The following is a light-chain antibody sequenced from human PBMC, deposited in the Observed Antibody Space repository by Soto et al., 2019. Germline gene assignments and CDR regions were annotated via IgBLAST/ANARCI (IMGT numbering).Light chain of an antibody. CDR1: QRLXSW. CDR2: XAS. Sequence: DIRLTQSPSTLCASVGDRVTIPCRASQRLXSWLGWYQTKPGKAPKTLISXASSLESGVPSRFSGSGSGTEFTLTISSLQPDDVETYYCQQYENIPTFGQGTRLEIK. CDR3: QQYENIPT. V-gene: IGKV1-5*01. J-gene: IGKJ5*01.